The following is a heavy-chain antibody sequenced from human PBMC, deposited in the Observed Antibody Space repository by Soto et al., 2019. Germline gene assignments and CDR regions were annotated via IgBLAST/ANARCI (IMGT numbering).Heavy chain of an antibody. CDR2: IIPIFGTA. CDR3: ARDRVAMVNHYYYYGMDV. CDR1: GGTFSSYA. J-gene: IGHJ6*02. V-gene: IGHV1-69*13. D-gene: IGHD5-18*01. Sequence: SVKVSCKASGGTFSSYAISWVRQAPGQGLEWMGGIIPIFGTANYAQKFQGRVTITADESTSTAYMELSSLRSEDTAVYYCARDRVAMVNHYYYYGMDVWGQGTTVTVSS.